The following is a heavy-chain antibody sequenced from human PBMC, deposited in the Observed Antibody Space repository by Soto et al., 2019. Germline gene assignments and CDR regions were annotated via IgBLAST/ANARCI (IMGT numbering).Heavy chain of an antibody. CDR1: GLNFSNYG. D-gene: IGHD3-10*01. V-gene: IGHV3-30*03. J-gene: IGHJ4*02. Sequence: QVQLVESGGGVVQPGRSLRLSCAASGLNFSNYGMHWVRQAPGKGLQWVGVITSDGNNQYYAEAVKGRFTISRDTSKNTLYLQMSSLRPEDTAVYHCMVSFISSDYFDYWGQGTLVIVSS. CDR3: MVSFISSDYFDY. CDR2: ITSDGNNQ.